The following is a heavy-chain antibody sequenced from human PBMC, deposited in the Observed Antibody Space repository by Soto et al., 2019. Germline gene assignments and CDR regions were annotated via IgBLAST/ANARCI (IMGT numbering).Heavy chain of an antibody. CDR3: AGSTRGDWFDS. V-gene: IGHV4-59*01. J-gene: IGHJ5*01. Sequence: PTCTISGGSISSYYWSWIRQPPGKGLEWIGYIYHSGSTVYNPSLKSRVTISVGTSKNQFSLKLKSVTAADTAVYYCAGSTRGDWFDSWGQGTLVTVSS. D-gene: IGHD3-10*01. CDR1: GGSISSYY. CDR2: IYHSGST.